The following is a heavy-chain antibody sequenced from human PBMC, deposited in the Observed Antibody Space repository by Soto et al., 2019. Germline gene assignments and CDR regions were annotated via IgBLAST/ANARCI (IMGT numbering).Heavy chain of an antibody. D-gene: IGHD1-26*01. J-gene: IGHJ5*02. CDR1: GYAFTTSA. CDR3: ARAAGRSKLLPFYFDP. CDR2: INPATGDT. Sequence: QVHLVQSGAEVQKPGASVRISCQASGYAFTTSAIHCVRQAPGQSLEWMGWINPATGDTKYSQDARGRVTFALDTSATTAYMDLRSLASHDTAVYYCARAAGRSKLLPFYFDPWGQGTLVTVSS. V-gene: IGHV1-3*01.